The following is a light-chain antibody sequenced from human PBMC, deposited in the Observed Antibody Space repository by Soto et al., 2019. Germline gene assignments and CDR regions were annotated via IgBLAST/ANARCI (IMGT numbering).Light chain of an antibody. CDR2: FAS. J-gene: IGKJ4*01. CDR3: QQSYTTPLT. CDR1: QSVRNY. V-gene: IGKV1-39*01. Sequence: IQMTQSPSSLSASVGDRVTITCRASQSVRNYLNWYQQKVGKAPQLXIYFASTLQKGVPSRFSGSGSGTDFTRTISSLQPEDFETYFCQQSYTTPLTFGGGTKVDIK.